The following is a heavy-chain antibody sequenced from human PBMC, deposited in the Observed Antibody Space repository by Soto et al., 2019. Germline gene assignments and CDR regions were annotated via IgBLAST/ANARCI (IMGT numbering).Heavy chain of an antibody. D-gene: IGHD5-12*01. CDR2: ISTYSGDT. CDR1: GYTFFTYD. CDR3: ARHHGPTTSENWFDP. J-gene: IGHJ5*02. V-gene: IGHV1-18*01. Sequence: QVHLVQSGVEVKTPGASVKVSCQASGYTFFTYDISWVRQAPGQGLEWMGWISTYSGDTKYAQKFQGRVNMTTDTSTTTADLELRSRRSDDTAVYYCARHHGPTTSENWFDPWGQGTLVTVSS.